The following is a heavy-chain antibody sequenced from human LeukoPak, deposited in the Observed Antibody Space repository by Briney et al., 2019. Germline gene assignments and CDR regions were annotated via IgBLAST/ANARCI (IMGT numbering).Heavy chain of an antibody. D-gene: IGHD3-3*01. CDR2: IYTSGST. J-gene: IGHJ6*03. V-gene: IGHV4-61*02. CDR3: ARISEAIFGVGYYYYYMDV. Sequence: SQTLSLTCTVSGGSISSGSYYWSWIRQPAGKGLEWIGRIYTSGSTNYNPSLKSRVTTSVDTSKNQFSLKLSSVTAADTAVYYCARISEAIFGVGYYYYYMDVWGKGTTVTVSS. CDR1: GGSISSGSYY.